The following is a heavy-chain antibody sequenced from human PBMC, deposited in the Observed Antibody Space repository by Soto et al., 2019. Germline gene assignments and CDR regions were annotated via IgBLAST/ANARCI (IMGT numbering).Heavy chain of an antibody. D-gene: IGHD3-10*01. CDR1: GFTFSSYS. J-gene: IGHJ5*02. CDR2: ISSSSSYI. CDR3: AGDPGVRGGGWFDP. Sequence: EVQLVESGGGLVKPGGSLRLSCAASGFTFSSYSMNWVRQAPGKGLEWVSSISSSSSYIYYADSVKGRFTISRDNAKNSLYLQMNSRRAEDTAVYYCAGDPGVRGGGWFDPWGQGTLVTVSS. V-gene: IGHV3-21*01.